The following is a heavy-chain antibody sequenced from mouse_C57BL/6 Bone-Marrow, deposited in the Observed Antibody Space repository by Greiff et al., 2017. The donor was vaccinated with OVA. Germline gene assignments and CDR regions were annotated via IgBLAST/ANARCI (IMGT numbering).Heavy chain of an antibody. V-gene: IGHV1-7*01. Sequence: VQLQQSGAELAKPGASVKLSCKASGYTFTSYWMHWVKQRPGQGLEWIGYINPSSGYTKYNQKFKDKATLPADKSSSTAYMQLSSLTYEDSAVYYCARTHGNFYAMDYWGQGTSVTVSS. J-gene: IGHJ4*01. CDR3: ARTHGNFYAMDY. CDR2: INPSSGYT. D-gene: IGHD2-1*01. CDR1: GYTFTSYW.